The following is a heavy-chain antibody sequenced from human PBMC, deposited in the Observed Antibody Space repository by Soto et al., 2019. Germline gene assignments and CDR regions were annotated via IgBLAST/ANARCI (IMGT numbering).Heavy chain of an antibody. CDR3: ARDREPLKFRGTGGAFDI. Sequence: QVQLVESGGGVVQPGRSLRLSCAASGFTFSSYAMHWVRQAPGKGLEWVAVISYDGSNKYYADSVKGRFTISRDNSKITLYLQMNSLRAEDTAVYYCARDREPLKFRGTGGAFDIWGQGTMVTVSS. CDR1: GFTFSSYA. CDR2: ISYDGSNK. D-gene: IGHD3-10*01. J-gene: IGHJ3*02. V-gene: IGHV3-30-3*01.